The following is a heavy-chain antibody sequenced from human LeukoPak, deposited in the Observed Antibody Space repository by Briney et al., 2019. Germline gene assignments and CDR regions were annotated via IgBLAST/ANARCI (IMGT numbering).Heavy chain of an antibody. V-gene: IGHV3-30*02. J-gene: IGHJ6*03. CDR3: AKDRGGSYYYYYYMDV. D-gene: IGHD2-15*01. CDR2: IRYDGSTK. CDR1: GFTLSSYG. Sequence: GGSLRLSCAASGFTLSSYGMHWVRQAPGKGLEWVAFIRYDGSTKYYADSVKGRFTISRDNSKDTLYLQMNSLRAEDTAVFYCAKDRGGSYYYYYYMDVWGKGTTVTVSS.